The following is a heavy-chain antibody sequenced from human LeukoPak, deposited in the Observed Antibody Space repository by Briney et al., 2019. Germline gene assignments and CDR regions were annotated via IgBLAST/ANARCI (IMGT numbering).Heavy chain of an antibody. J-gene: IGHJ3*02. CDR3: ARTFGVVPYDAFDI. V-gene: IGHV4-39*07. Sequence: SETLSLTCTVSGGSISSSSYYWGWIRQPPGKGLEWIGSIYYSGSTYYNPSLKSRVTISVDTSKNQFSLKLSSVTAADTAVYYCARTFGVVPYDAFDIWGQGTMVTVSS. CDR2: IYYSGST. D-gene: IGHD3-3*01. CDR1: GGSISSSSYY.